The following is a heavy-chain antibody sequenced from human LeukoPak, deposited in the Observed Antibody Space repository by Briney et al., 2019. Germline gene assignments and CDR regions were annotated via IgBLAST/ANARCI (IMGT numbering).Heavy chain of an antibody. Sequence: GGSLRLSCAASGFTFSSYSMNWVRQAPGKGLEWVSYISSSSSAIYYAESVKGRFTISRDNAKNSLYLQMNSLRAEDTAVYYCARERIDSNTFMYGMDVWGQGTTVTVSS. CDR2: ISSSSSAI. J-gene: IGHJ6*02. V-gene: IGHV3-48*04. CDR1: GFTFSSYS. D-gene: IGHD2-15*01. CDR3: ARERIDSNTFMYGMDV.